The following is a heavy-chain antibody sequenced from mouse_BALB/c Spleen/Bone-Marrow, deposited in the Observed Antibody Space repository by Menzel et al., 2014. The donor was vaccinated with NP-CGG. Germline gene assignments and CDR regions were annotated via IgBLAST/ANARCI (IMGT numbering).Heavy chain of an antibody. CDR2: IDPENGDT. J-gene: IGHJ4*01. D-gene: IGHD2-1*01. V-gene: IGHV14-4*02. Sequence: VQLKESGAELVRSGASVKLSCTASGFNIKDYYMHWVKQRPEQGLEWIGWIDPENGDTEYVPKFQGKATMTADTSSDTAYLQLSSLTSEDTAVYYCNGNYYAMDYWGQGTSVTVSS. CDR1: GFNIKDYY. CDR3: NGNYYAMDY.